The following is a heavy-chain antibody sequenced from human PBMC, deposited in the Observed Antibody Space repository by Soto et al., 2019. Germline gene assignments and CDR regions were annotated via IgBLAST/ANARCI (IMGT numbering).Heavy chain of an antibody. CDR3: ARSLITIFGVDNWFGP. V-gene: IGHV1-18*04. J-gene: IGHJ5*02. D-gene: IGHD3-3*01. Sequence: GASVKVSCKASGYTFTSYGISWVRQAPGQGLEWMGWISAYNGNTNYAQKLQGRVTMTTDTSTSTAYMELRSLRSDDTAVYYCARSLITIFGVDNWFGPWGQGTLVTVSS. CDR1: GYTFTSYG. CDR2: ISAYNGNT.